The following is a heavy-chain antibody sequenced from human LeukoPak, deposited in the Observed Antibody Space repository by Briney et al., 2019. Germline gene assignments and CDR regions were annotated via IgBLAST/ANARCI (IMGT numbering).Heavy chain of an antibody. CDR1: GFTFSSYG. CDR3: AKDLGWLADYYYYYGMDV. D-gene: IGHD6-19*01. Sequence: HAGGSLRLSCAASGFTFSSYGMLWVRQAPGKGLEWVAVISYDGSNKYYADSVKGRFTISRDNSKNTLYLQMNSLRAEDTAVYYCAKDLGWLADYYYYYGMDVWGQGTTVTVSS. V-gene: IGHV3-30*18. CDR2: ISYDGSNK. J-gene: IGHJ6*02.